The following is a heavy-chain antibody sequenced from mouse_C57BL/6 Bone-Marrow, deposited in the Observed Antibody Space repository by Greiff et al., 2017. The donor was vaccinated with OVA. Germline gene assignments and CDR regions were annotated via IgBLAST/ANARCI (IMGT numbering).Heavy chain of an antibody. Sequence: QVQLQQSGAELVKPGASVKLSCKASGYTFTSYWMQWVKQRPGQGLEWIGEIDPSDSYTNYNQKFKGKATLTVDTSSSTAYMQLSSLTSEDSAVYYCARLPNYYGSSSWFAYWGQGTLVTVSA. CDR1: GYTFTSYW. V-gene: IGHV1-50*01. CDR2: IDPSDSYT. CDR3: ARLPNYYGSSSWFAY. J-gene: IGHJ3*01. D-gene: IGHD1-1*01.